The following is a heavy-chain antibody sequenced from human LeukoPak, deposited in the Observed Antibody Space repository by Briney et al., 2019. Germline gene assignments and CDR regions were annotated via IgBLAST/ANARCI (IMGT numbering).Heavy chain of an antibody. D-gene: IGHD6-13*01. V-gene: IGHV1-69*01. Sequence: GSSVKVSCKATGGTFSSYAISWVRQAPGQGLEWMGGIIPIFGTANYAQKFQGRVTITADESTSTAYMELSSLRSEDTAVYYCARDESIAAAGFDYWGQGTLVTVSS. J-gene: IGHJ4*02. CDR2: IIPIFGTA. CDR3: ARDESIAAAGFDY. CDR1: GGTFSSYA.